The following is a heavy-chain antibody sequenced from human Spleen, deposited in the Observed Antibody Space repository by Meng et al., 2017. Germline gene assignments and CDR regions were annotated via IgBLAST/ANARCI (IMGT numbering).Heavy chain of an antibody. CDR3: AKGRTPDTVLMVYAIPGDGMDV. J-gene: IGHJ6*02. CDR2: ISWNGVNT. CDR1: GFTFDNYA. Sequence: GESLKISCADSGFTFDNYAMHWVRQAPGKGLEWVSLISWNGVNTHYADSVKGRFTISRDNRKKSLYLQMNSLRAEDTALYHCAKGRTPDTVLMVYAIPGDGMDVWGQGTTVTVSS. D-gene: IGHD2-8*01. V-gene: IGHV3-43D*04.